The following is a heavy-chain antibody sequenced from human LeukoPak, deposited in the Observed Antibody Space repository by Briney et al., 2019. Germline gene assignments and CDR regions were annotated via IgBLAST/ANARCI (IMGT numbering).Heavy chain of an antibody. V-gene: IGHV4-59*01. CDR2: IYYSGST. CDR1: GGSISSYY. J-gene: IGHJ5*02. Sequence: SETLSLTCTVSGGSISSYYWSWIRQPPGKGLEWVGYIYYSGSTNYNPSLKSRVTISVDTSKNQFSLKLSSVAAADTAVYYCTRGGLVSFDPWGQGTLVTVSS. CDR3: TRGGLVSFDP. D-gene: IGHD5-12*01.